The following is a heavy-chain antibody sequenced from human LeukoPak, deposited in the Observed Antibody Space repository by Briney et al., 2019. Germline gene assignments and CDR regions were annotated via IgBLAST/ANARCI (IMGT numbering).Heavy chain of an antibody. CDR2: INPSGGST. CDR1: GYTFTRYY. D-gene: IGHD1-1*01. V-gene: IGHV1-46*01. CDR3: ASCTTGTTCVDY. Sequence: ASVNVSCKASGYTFTRYYMHWVRQAPGQGLEWMGIINPSGGSTSYAQKFQGRVTITTDESTSTAYMELSSLRSEDTAVYYCASCTTGTTCVDYWGQGTLVTVSS. J-gene: IGHJ4*02.